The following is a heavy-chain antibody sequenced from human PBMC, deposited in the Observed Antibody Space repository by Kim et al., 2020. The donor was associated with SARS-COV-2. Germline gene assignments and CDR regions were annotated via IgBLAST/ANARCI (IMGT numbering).Heavy chain of an antibody. CDR3: ACIVLGEPFDY. D-gene: IGHD2-15*01. J-gene: IGHJ4*02. CDR2: T. V-gene: IGHV4-34*01. Sequence: TTYNPSLKSRVTISVDTSKNQFSLKLSSVTAADTAVYYCACIVLGEPFDYWGQGTLVTVSS.